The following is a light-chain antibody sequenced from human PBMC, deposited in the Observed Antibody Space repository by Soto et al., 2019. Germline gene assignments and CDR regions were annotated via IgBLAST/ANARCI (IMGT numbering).Light chain of an antibody. CDR1: QGISSY. Sequence: DIQLTQSPSFLSASVGDRVTITCRASQGISSYLAWYQQKPGKAPNLLIYASSTLQSGVPSRFSGSGSGTEFTLTISSLPPEDFATYYCQQPNNYPPAFGQGTQLDIK. J-gene: IGKJ5*01. V-gene: IGKV1-9*01. CDR3: QQPNNYPPA. CDR2: ASS.